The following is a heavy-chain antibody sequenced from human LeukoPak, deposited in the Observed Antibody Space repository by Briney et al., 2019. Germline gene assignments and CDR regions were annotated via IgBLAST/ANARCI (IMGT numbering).Heavy chain of an antibody. J-gene: IGHJ4*02. V-gene: IGHV3-30*02. CDR1: GFTFSSYG. D-gene: IGHD6-13*01. CDR2: IRYSGSNK. Sequence: GGSLRLSCAASGFTFSSYGMHWVRQAPGKGLEWVAFIRYSGSNKYYADSVKGRFTISRDNSKNTLYLQMNSLRAEDTAVYYCAKGSRPRDGSSWYGVHYFDYWGQGTLVTVSS. CDR3: AKGSRPRDGSSWYGVHYFDY.